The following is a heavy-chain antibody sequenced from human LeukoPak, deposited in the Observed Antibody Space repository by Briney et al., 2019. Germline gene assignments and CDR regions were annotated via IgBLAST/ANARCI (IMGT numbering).Heavy chain of an antibody. D-gene: IGHD2-15*01. CDR2: IYHSGST. CDR3: ARHYCSGDNCYYFDY. CDR1: GYSISSGYY. V-gene: IGHV4-38-2*01. J-gene: IGHJ4*02. Sequence: SETLSLTCAVSGYSISSGYYWGWIRQPPGKGLEWIGSIYHSGSTYYNPSLKSRVTISVDTSKNQFSLKLSSVTAADTAVYYCARHYCSGDNCYYFDYWGQGALVTVSS.